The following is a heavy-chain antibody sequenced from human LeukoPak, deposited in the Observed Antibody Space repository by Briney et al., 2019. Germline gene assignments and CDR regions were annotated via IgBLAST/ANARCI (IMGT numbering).Heavy chain of an antibody. V-gene: IGHV4-34*01. J-gene: IGHJ5*02. CDR2: INHSGST. CDR3: ARSRGKAAVNNWFDP. Sequence: SETLSLTCAVYGGSFSGYYWSWIRQPPGKGLEWIGEINHSGSTNYNPSLKSRVTISVDTSKNQFSLKLSSVTAADTAVYYCARSRGKAAVNNWFDPWGQGTLVTVSS. CDR1: GGSFSGYY. D-gene: IGHD2-15*01.